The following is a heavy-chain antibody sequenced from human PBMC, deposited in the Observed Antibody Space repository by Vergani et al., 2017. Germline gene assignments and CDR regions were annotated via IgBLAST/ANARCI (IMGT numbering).Heavy chain of an antibody. D-gene: IGHD2-2*01. V-gene: IGHV3-23*01. CDR1: GFTFSSYA. J-gene: IGHJ6*03. Sequence: EVQLLESGGGLVQPGGSLRLSCAVSGFTFSSYAMSWVRQAPGKGLEWVSAISGSGGSTYYADSVKGRFTISRDNSKNTLYLQMNSLRAEDTAVYYCAKAVIVVPAAITGIRTYYYYMDVWGKGTTVTVSS. CDR3: AKAVIVVPAAITGIRTYYYYMDV. CDR2: ISGSGGST.